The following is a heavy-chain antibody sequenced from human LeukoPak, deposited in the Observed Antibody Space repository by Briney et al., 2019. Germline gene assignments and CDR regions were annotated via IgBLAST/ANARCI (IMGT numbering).Heavy chain of an antibody. CDR2: IHHSGNS. D-gene: IGHD3-3*01. Sequence: SETLSLTCTVSGASITSYYWNWIRQPPGKGLEWIGYIHHSGNSFYNPSLKSRLIMSVDTSRNQFSLQLNSVTAADTAVYFCAVWSTSWLAFDVWGQGTVVTVSS. J-gene: IGHJ3*01. V-gene: IGHV4-59*01. CDR3: AVWSTSWLAFDV. CDR1: GASITSYY.